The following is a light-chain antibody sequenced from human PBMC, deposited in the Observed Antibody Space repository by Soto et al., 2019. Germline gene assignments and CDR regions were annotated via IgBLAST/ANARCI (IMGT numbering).Light chain of an antibody. V-gene: IGLV2-11*01. J-gene: IGLJ2*01. Sequence: QSVLTQPRSVSGSPGQSVTISCTGTSSDVGVYNYVSWYQQHPGKAPKLMIYDVTKRPSGVPDRFSGSKSGNTASLTISGLQAEDEADYYCCSYAGSYTWVFGGGTKLTAL. CDR3: CSYAGSYTWV. CDR1: SSDVGVYNY. CDR2: DVT.